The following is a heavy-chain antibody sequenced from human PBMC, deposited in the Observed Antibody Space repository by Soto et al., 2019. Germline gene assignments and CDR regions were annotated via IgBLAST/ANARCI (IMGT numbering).Heavy chain of an antibody. Sequence: PGGSLRLSCAASGLTFSSYAMSWVRQAPGKGLEWVSAISGSGGSTFYVDSVKGRFTISRDNSKNTLFLQMNSLRAEDTAVYYCAGRITVAGTLAYWGQGTLVTVSS. CDR1: GLTFSSYA. CDR2: ISGSGGST. D-gene: IGHD6-19*01. V-gene: IGHV3-23*01. CDR3: AGRITVAGTLAY. J-gene: IGHJ4*02.